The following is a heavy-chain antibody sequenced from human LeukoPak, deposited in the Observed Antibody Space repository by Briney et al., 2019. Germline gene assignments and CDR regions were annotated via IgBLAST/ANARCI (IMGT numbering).Heavy chain of an antibody. CDR2: INHSGDA. CDR1: GGTFSGYY. V-gene: IGHV4-34*01. D-gene: IGHD2-21*02. J-gene: IGHJ1*01. CDR3: ARGSFCGRIDCYRAYGN. Sequence: SETLSLTCAVYGGTFSGYYWTWIRQSPGKGLEWIGEINHSGDADYNPSLKSRVTISVDTSKNQFSLKVNSVTAADTAVYFCARGSFCGRIDCYRAYGNWGRGTLVTVSS.